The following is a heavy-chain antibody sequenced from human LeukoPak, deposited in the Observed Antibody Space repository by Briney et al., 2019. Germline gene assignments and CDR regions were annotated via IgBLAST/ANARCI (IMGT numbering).Heavy chain of an antibody. D-gene: IGHD3-9*01. V-gene: IGHV1-18*01. CDR3: ASNDDILIGYFYY. Sequence: ASVKVSCKASGYSYISYGMNWVRQAPGQGLEWMGWISAYNGKTNYAEKFQGRVSMTTDTSTRTVYMELRSLRSDDTAIYYCASNDDILIGYFYYWGQGTLVTVSS. J-gene: IGHJ4*02. CDR1: GYSYISYG. CDR2: ISAYNGKT.